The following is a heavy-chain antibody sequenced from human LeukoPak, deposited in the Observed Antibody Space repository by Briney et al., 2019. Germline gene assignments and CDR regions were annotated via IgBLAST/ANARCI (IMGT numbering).Heavy chain of an antibody. D-gene: IGHD3-22*01. J-gene: IGHJ3*02. CDR3: ARIHSLYYYDSSGYGAFDI. V-gene: IGHV3-33*01. CDR2: IWNDGSNK. CDR1: GFTFSSYG. Sequence: GGSLRLSCAASGFTFSSYGMHWVRQAPGKGREWVAVIWNDGSNKYYADSVKGRFTISRDNSKNTLYLQMNSLRAEDTAVYYCARIHSLYYYDSSGYGAFDIWGQGTMVTVSS.